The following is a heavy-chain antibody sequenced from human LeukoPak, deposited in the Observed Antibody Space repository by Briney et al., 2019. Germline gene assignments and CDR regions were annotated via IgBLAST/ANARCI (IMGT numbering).Heavy chain of an antibody. CDR3: TRDQGRLGGFGELLESPGWFDP. D-gene: IGHD3-10*01. J-gene: IGHJ5*02. CDR2: INTNTGNP. V-gene: IGHV7-4-1*02. CDR1: GYTFITYA. Sequence: ASVKVSCKASGYTFITYAMNWVRQAPGQGLEWMGWINTNTGNPTYAQGFIGRFVFSLDTSVSTAYLQISSLKAEDTAVYYCTRDQGRLGGFGELLESPGWFDPWGQGTLVTVSS.